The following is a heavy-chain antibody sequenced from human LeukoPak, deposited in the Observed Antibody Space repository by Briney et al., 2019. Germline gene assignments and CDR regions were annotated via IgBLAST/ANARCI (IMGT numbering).Heavy chain of an antibody. D-gene: IGHD3-22*01. CDR2: IYYSGST. CDR1: GGPISSYY. V-gene: IGHV4-59*08. Sequence: SETLSLTCTVSGGPISSYYWSWIRQPPGKGLEWIGYIYYSGSTKYNPSLKSRVTISVDSSKNQLSLKLSSVTAADTAVFYCAGRLDDYYDNSKDAFNIRGQGTMVTVSS. CDR3: AGRLDDYYDNSKDAFNI. J-gene: IGHJ3*02.